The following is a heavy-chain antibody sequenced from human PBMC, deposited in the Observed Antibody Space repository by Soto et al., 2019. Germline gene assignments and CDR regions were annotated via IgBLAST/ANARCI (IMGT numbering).Heavy chain of an antibody. J-gene: IGHJ4*02. Sequence: GGSLRXSXAASGFTFDDYGMSWVRQAPGKGLEWVSGINWNGGSTGYADSVKGRFTISRDNAKNSLYLQMNSLRAEDTALYYCARVYYYDSTMYYFDYWGQGTLVTVSS. V-gene: IGHV3-20*04. CDR3: ARVYYYDSTMYYFDY. D-gene: IGHD3-22*01. CDR1: GFTFDDYG. CDR2: INWNGGST.